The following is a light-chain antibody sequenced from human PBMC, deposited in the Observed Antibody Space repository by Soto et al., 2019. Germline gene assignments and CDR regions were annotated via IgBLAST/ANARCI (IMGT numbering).Light chain of an antibody. J-gene: IGKJ4*01. V-gene: IGKV1-27*01. CDR3: QKFNAVPT. CDR2: AAS. Sequence: DIQMTQSPSSLSASVGDRVTITCRASQAISNYLAWYQQKPGKVPTLLIYAASTLQSGVPSLFSDSGSGTDFTLSNSSLQPDDATTYYCQKFNAVPTFGGGTKVEIK. CDR1: QAISNY.